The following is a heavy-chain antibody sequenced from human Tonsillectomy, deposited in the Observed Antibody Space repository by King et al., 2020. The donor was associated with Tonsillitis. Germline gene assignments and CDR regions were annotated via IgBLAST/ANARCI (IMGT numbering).Heavy chain of an antibody. D-gene: IGHD2-2*01. V-gene: IGHV3-9*01. CDR2: ISWNSGSI. Sequence: VQLVESGGGLVQPGRSLRLSCAASGFTFDDYAMHWVRQAPGKGLEWVSGISWNSGSIGYADSVKGRFTISRDNAKNSLYLQMNSLRAEDTALYYCAGDAVASYWSSTSCYAFDIWGQGTMVTVSS. CDR1: GFTFDDYA. CDR3: AGDAVASYWSSTSCYAFDI. J-gene: IGHJ3*02.